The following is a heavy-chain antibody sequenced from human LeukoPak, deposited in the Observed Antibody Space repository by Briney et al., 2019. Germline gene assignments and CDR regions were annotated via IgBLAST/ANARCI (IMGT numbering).Heavy chain of an antibody. CDR1: GGSFSGPF. D-gene: IGHD3-9*01. Sequence: SETLSLTCAVYGGSFSGPFWSWIRQPSGKGLEWIGDINHSGSTNYNPSLRSRVTISVDTSKSQFSLNLSSVTAADTAVYYCARDGTDVLTDRIRFDYWGQGTLVTVSS. CDR2: INHSGST. J-gene: IGHJ4*02. CDR3: ARDGTDVLTDRIRFDY. V-gene: IGHV4-34*01.